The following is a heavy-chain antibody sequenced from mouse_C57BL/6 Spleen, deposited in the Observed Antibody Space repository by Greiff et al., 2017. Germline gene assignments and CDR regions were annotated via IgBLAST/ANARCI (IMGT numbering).Heavy chain of an antibody. D-gene: IGHD2-1*01. CDR1: GYTFTSYW. CDR3: ARSRIYYGNYGEHCDV. CDR2: IDPSDSET. Sequence: QVQLQQPGAELVRPGSSVKLSCKASGYTFTSYWMHWVKQRPIQGLEWIGNIDPSDSETHYNQKFKDKATLTVDKSSSTAYMQLSSLTSEDSAVYYCARSRIYYGNYGEHCDVWGTGTTVTVSS. V-gene: IGHV1-52*01. J-gene: IGHJ1*03.